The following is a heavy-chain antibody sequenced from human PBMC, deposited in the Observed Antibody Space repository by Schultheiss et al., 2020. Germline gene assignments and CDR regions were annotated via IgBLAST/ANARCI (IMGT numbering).Heavy chain of an antibody. CDR1: GYTFTSYY. V-gene: IGHV1-46*01. D-gene: IGHD6-6*01. CDR3: ARVLNPIAGAARPSNYYYYYMDV. Sequence: ASVTVSCKASGYTFTSYYMHWVRQAPGQGLEWMGIINPSGGSTSYAQKFQGRVTMTRDTSTSTVYMELSSLRSEDTAVYYCARVLNPIAGAARPSNYYYYYMDVWGKGTTVNVS. J-gene: IGHJ6*03. CDR2: INPSGGST.